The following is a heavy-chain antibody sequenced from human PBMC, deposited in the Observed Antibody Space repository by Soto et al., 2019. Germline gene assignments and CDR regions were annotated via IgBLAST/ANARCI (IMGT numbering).Heavy chain of an antibody. Sequence: SVKVSCKASGGTLSSYAISWVRQAPGQGLEWMGGIIPIFGTANYAQKFQGRVTITADESTSTAYMELSSLRSEDTAVYYCARVYYYDSSGYKKRGAFDIWGQGTMVTVSS. J-gene: IGHJ3*02. V-gene: IGHV1-69*13. CDR1: GGTLSSYA. CDR3: ARVYYYDSSGYKKRGAFDI. CDR2: IIPIFGTA. D-gene: IGHD3-22*01.